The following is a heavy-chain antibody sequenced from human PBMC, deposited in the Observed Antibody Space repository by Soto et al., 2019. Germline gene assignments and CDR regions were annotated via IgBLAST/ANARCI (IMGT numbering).Heavy chain of an antibody. CDR3: ARERWNYYDSSGKFDY. J-gene: IGHJ4*02. CDR2: ISSSGSTI. Sequence: EVQLLESGGGLVQPGGSLRLSCAASGFTFSSYEMNWVRQAPGKGLEWVSYISSSGSTIYYADSVKGRFTISRDNAKNSLYLQMNSLRAEDTAVYYCARERWNYYDSSGKFDYWGQGTLVTVSS. V-gene: IGHV3-48*03. CDR1: GFTFSSYE. D-gene: IGHD3-22*01.